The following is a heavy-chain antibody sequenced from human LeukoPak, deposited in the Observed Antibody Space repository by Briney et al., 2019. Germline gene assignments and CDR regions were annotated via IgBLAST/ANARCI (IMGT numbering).Heavy chain of an antibody. D-gene: IGHD3-16*01. CDR3: ARDIWGSST. CDR2: IYHSGGT. V-gene: IGHV4-30-2*01. CDR1: GASISSGGYS. Sequence: SETLSLTCVVSGASISSGGYSWSWIRQPPGKGLEWIGCIYHSGGTHYNPSLKSRVTMSVDTSKNQISLNLNSMTAADTALYYCARDIWGSSTWGPGTLVTVSS. J-gene: IGHJ5*02.